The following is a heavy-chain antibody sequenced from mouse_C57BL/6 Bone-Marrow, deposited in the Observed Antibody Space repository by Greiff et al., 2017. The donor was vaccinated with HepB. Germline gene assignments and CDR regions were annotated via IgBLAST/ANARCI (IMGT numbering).Heavy chain of an antibody. Sequence: QVQLKESGAELVKPGASVKISCKASGYAFSSYWMNWVKQRPGKGLEWIGQIYPGDGDTNYNGKFKGKATLTADKSSSTAYMQLSSLTSEDSAVYFCARFPLGDGYHGAMDYWGQGTSVTVSS. CDR1: GYAFSSYW. CDR3: ARFPLGDGYHGAMDY. V-gene: IGHV1-80*01. D-gene: IGHD2-3*01. J-gene: IGHJ4*01. CDR2: IYPGDGDT.